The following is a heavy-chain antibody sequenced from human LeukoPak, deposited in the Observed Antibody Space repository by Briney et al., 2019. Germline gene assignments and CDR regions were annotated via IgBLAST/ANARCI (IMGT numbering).Heavy chain of an antibody. D-gene: IGHD3-10*01. J-gene: IGHJ6*02. Sequence: GRSLRLSCAGSGFSFGDYAMHWVRHAPGKGLEWVSGISWNSGTIDYAASVKGRFTISRDNAKNSLYLEMNSLRAEDTALYYCAKDSGAHYYHGMDVWGQGATVTVSS. CDR2: ISWNSGTI. CDR1: GFSFGDYA. CDR3: AKDSGAHYYHGMDV. V-gene: IGHV3-9*01.